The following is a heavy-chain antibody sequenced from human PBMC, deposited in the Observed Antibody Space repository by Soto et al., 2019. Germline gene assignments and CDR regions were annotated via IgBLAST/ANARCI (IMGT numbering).Heavy chain of an antibody. CDR1: GDSVSSNSAG. CDR2: TYYRSKWYN. V-gene: IGHV6-1*01. CDR3: ARDLGFWSGYSI. Sequence: SETLSLTCAITGDSVSSNSAGWSWVRQSPSRGLEWLGRTYYRSKWYNDYAVSVKSRITINPDTSKNQFSLQLNSVTPEDTAVYYCARDLGFWSGYSIWGQGTMVTVSS. J-gene: IGHJ3*02. D-gene: IGHD3-3*01.